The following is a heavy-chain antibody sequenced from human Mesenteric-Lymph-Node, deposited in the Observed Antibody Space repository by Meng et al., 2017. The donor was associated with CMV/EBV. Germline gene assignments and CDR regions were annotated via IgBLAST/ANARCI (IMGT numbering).Heavy chain of an antibody. Sequence: GESLKISCVASGFTFSSYWMSWVRQAPGKGLEWVANIKQDGSEKYYVDSVKGRFTISRDNGKNSLFLQVNSLRVEDTAVYYCARGGRSPGGVGWYFDIWGRGTLVTVSS. CDR2: IKQDGSEK. J-gene: IGHJ2*01. V-gene: IGHV3-7*01. D-gene: IGHD1-26*01. CDR3: ARGGRSPGGVGWYFDI. CDR1: GFTFSSYW.